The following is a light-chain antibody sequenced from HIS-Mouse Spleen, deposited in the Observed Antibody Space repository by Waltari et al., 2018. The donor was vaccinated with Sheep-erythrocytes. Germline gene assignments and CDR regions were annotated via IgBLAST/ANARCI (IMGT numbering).Light chain of an antibody. CDR2: EGS. V-gene: IGLV2-23*01. CDR3: CSYAGSSTPWV. J-gene: IGLJ3*02. Sequence: QSALTQPASVSGSPGQAITIFCTGTSSDVGSYNLVSWYQQHPGTAPKLMIYEGSNGPSGFSNRFSGSKSGNTASLTISGLQAEDEADYYCCSYAGSSTPWVFGGGTKLTVL. CDR1: SSDVGSYNL.